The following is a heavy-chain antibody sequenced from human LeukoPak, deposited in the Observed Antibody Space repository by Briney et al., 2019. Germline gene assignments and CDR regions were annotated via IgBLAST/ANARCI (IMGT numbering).Heavy chain of an antibody. CDR3: ARQVTTFPTYNWFDP. V-gene: IGHV4-39*01. D-gene: IGHD3-16*01. Sequence: PSETLSLTCTVSGDSISSSSYYWGWIRQPPGKGLEWIGSIYYSGSTYYNPSLKSRVTISVDTSKNQCSLKLSSVTAADTAVYYCARQVTTFPTYNWFDPWGQGTLVTVSS. CDR2: IYYSGST. CDR1: GDSISSSSYY. J-gene: IGHJ5*02.